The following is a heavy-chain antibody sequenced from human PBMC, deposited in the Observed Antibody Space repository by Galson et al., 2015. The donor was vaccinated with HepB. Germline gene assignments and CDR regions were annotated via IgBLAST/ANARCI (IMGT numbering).Heavy chain of an antibody. Sequence: SLRLSCAASGFTFSSHWMHWVRQAPGKGLVWVSRINSDGSRTSYADSVKGRFTISRDNAKNTLYLQMNSLRDEDTAVYYCARVRVSSPAMGYWGQGTLVTVCS. CDR3: ARVRVSSPAMGY. CDR1: GFTFSSHW. D-gene: IGHD2-2*01. CDR2: INSDGSRT. J-gene: IGHJ4*02. V-gene: IGHV3-74*01.